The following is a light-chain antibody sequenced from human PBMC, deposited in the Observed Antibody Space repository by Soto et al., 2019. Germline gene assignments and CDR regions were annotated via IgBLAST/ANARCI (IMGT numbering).Light chain of an antibody. J-gene: IGKJ1*01. CDR1: QTVLYSSNNKNY. CDR3: QQYYNTPQT. V-gene: IGKV4-1*01. Sequence: DIVMTQSPDSLAVSLGERATINCKSSQTVLYSSNNKNYLAWYQQKPGQPPKLLIYWASTRECGVPDRFSGSGSGADFTLTISSLQAEDVAVYYCQQYYNTPQTFGQGTKVEIK. CDR2: WAS.